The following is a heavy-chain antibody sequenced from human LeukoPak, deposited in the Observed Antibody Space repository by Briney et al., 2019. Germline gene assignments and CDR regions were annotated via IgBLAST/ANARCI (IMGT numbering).Heavy chain of an antibody. CDR3: ARGEMINYYYYMDV. CDR1: GYTFTSYD. V-gene: IGHV1-8*01. CDR2: MNPNSGNT. D-gene: IGHD3-22*01. Sequence: ASVQVSCKASGYTFTSYDINWVRQATGQGLEWMGWMNPNSGNTGYAQKFQGRVTMTRNASISTAYMELSSLRSEDTAVYYCARGEMINYYYYMDVWGKGTTVTVSS. J-gene: IGHJ6*03.